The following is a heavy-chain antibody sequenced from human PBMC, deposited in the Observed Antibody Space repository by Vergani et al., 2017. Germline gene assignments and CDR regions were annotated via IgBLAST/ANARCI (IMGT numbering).Heavy chain of an antibody. CDR1: GGSISSGDYY. CDR2: ISGSGGST. CDR3: AKDNRTPYYDILTGYYRHYYYGMDV. J-gene: IGHJ6*02. Sequence: VQLQESGPGLVKPSQTLSLTCTVSGGSISSGDYYWSWIRQPPGKGLEWVSAISGSGGSTYYADSVKGRFTISRDNSKNTLYLQMNSLRAEDTAVYYCAKDNRTPYYDILTGYYRHYYYGMDVWGQGTTVTVSS. D-gene: IGHD3-9*01. V-gene: IGHV3-23*01.